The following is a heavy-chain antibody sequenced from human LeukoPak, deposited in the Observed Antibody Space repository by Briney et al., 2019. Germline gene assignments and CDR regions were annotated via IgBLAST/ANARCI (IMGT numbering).Heavy chain of an antibody. CDR1: GFTFSSYA. V-gene: IGHV3-9*03. CDR2: ISWNSGSI. J-gene: IGHJ6*03. CDR3: AKDNRGSGSYPFSYMDV. D-gene: IGHD3-10*01. Sequence: PGGSLRLSCAVSGFTFSSYAMNWVRQAPGKGLEWVSGISWNSGSIGYADSVKGRFTISRDNAKNSLYLQMNSLRAEDMALYYCAKDNRGSGSYPFSYMDVWGKGTTVTVSS.